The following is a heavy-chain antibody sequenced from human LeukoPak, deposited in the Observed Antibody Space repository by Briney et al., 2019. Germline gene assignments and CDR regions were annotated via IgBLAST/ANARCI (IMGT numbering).Heavy chain of an antibody. D-gene: IGHD5-18*01. CDR2: ISYDGSNK. J-gene: IGHJ4*02. CDR1: GFTFSSYG. Sequence: GGSLRLSCAASGFTFSSYGMHWVRQAPGKGLEWVAVISYDGSNKYYADSVKGRFTISRDNSKNTLYLQMNSLRAEDTAVYYCAKVGGVRDTAMADYWGQGTLVTVSS. CDR3: AKVGGVRDTAMADY. V-gene: IGHV3-30*18.